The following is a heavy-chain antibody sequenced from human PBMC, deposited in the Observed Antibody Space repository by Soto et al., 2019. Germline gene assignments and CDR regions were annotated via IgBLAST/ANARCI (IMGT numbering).Heavy chain of an antibody. CDR3: AGSSSWPGVMDV. D-gene: IGHD6-13*01. CDR1: GYTFTGYY. J-gene: IGHJ6*02. V-gene: IGHV1-2*02. Sequence: GGPVKVSCKASGYTFTGYYMHWVRQAPGQGLEWMGWINPNSGGTNYAQKFQGRVTMTRDTSISTAYMELSRLRSDDTAVYYCAGSSSWPGVMDVWGQGTTVTVSS. CDR2: INPNSGGT.